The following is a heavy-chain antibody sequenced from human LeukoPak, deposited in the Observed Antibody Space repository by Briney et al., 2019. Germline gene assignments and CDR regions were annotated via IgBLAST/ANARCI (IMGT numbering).Heavy chain of an antibody. D-gene: IGHD3-9*01. CDR1: GFSLSTSGVG. V-gene: IGHV2-5*02. Sequence: SGPTLVKPTQTLTLTCTFSGFSLSTSGVGVGWIRQPPGKALEWLALIYWDDDMRYSPSLKSRLTITKDTSKNQVVLTMTNMDPVDTATYYCAHSYGVLRYFDWLFTGKKNNWFDPWGQGTLVTVSS. CDR2: IYWDDDM. CDR3: AHSYGVLRYFDWLFTGKKNNWFDP. J-gene: IGHJ5*02.